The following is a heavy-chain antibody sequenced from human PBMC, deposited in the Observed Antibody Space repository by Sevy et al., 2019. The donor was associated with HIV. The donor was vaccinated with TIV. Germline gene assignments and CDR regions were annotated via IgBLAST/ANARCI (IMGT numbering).Heavy chain of an antibody. D-gene: IGHD3-10*01. CDR2: IYNSGST. CDR3: ARGYYFDSGSYYNHAFDI. V-gene: IGHV4-59*01. J-gene: IGHJ3*02. CDR1: GDSISSFY. Sequence: SETLSLTCTVSGDSISSFYWTWIRQPPGKGLEWLGYIYNSGSTYSNPSLKSRVTISADTSKNQFSLRPGSVTAADTAVYYCARGYYFDSGSYYNHAFDIWVQWTMVTVSS.